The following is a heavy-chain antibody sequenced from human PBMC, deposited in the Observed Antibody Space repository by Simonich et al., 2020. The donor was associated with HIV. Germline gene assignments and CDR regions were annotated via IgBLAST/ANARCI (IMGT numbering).Heavy chain of an antibody. J-gene: IGHJ4*02. CDR1: GFTFTTTW. Sequence: EVQLVESGGGLVNPGGSLRLSCAASGFTFTTTWMSWVRQAPRKGMEVVGRIKSKATGGTTDYAAPVKGRFTISRDDSGNTLYLQMNSLKTEDTAIYYCTTTFFSDSSGSYWGQGTLVIVSS. D-gene: IGHD3-22*01. V-gene: IGHV3-15*01. CDR3: TTTFFSDSSGSY. CDR2: IKSKATGGTT.